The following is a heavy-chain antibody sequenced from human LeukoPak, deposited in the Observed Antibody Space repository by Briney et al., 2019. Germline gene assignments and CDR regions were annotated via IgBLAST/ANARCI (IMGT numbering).Heavy chain of an antibody. CDR3: ARGSRIAAAGTSFDY. CDR1: GFTFSSYA. Sequence: GGSLRLSCAASGFTFSSYAMHWVRQAPGKGLEWVAVISYDGSNKYYADSVKGRFTMSRDNSKNTLYLQMNSLRAENTAVYYCARGSRIAAAGTSFDYWGQGTLVTVSS. J-gene: IGHJ4*02. D-gene: IGHD6-13*01. V-gene: IGHV3-30-3*01. CDR2: ISYDGSNK.